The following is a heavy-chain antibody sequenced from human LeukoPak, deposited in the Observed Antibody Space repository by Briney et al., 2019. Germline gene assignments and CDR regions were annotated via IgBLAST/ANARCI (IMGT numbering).Heavy chain of an antibody. CDR2: ISSGRTII. CDR1: GFTFSDYY. Sequence: PGGSLRLSCAASGFTFSDYYMTWIRQAPGQGLEWVSYISSGRTIIYYADSVKGRFTISRDNAKNSLYLQMDSLRAEDTAVYYCARASPTVVIFDFWGQGTLVTVSS. V-gene: IGHV3-11*04. J-gene: IGHJ4*02. CDR3: ARASPTVVIFDF. D-gene: IGHD2-21*01.